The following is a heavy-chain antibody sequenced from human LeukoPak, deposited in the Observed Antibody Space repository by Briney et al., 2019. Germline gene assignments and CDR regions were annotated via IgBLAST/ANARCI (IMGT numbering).Heavy chain of an antibody. Sequence: PGRSLRLSCAASGFTFSSYGMHWVRQAPGKGLEWVAVISYDGSNKYYADSVKGRFTISRDNSKNTLYLQMNSLRAEDTAVYYCAKDFRTRWELGRNAFDIWGQGTMVTVSS. CDR2: ISYDGSNK. V-gene: IGHV3-30*18. CDR3: AKDFRTRWELGRNAFDI. D-gene: IGHD1-26*01. CDR1: GFTFSSYG. J-gene: IGHJ3*02.